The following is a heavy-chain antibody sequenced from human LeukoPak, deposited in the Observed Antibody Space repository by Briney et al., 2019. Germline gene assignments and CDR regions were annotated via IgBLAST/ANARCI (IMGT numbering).Heavy chain of an antibody. CDR2: IYYSGST. CDR3: ARVGLIDYYDSSGYPDWFDP. Sequence: KASETLSLTCTVSGGSISSHYWSWIRQPPGKGLEWIGYIYYSGSTNYNPSLKSRVTISVDTSKNQFSLKLSSVTAADTAVYYCARVGLIDYYDSSGYPDWFDPWGQGTLVTVSS. V-gene: IGHV4-59*11. D-gene: IGHD3-22*01. CDR1: GGSISSHY. J-gene: IGHJ5*02.